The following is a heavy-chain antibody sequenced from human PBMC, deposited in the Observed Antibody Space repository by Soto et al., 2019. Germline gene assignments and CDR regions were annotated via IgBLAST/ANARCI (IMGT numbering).Heavy chain of an antibody. CDR1: GGSISSGGYY. Sequence: QVQLQESGPGLVKPSQTLSLTCTVSGGSISSGGYYWSWIRQHPGKGLEWIGYIYYSGSTYYNPSLNSRVTISVDTSKNQFSLKLSSVTAADTAVYYCARLVAAAGLSGSRWFDPWGQGTLVTVSS. CDR2: IYYSGST. J-gene: IGHJ5*02. V-gene: IGHV4-31*03. D-gene: IGHD6-13*01. CDR3: ARLVAAAGLSGSRWFDP.